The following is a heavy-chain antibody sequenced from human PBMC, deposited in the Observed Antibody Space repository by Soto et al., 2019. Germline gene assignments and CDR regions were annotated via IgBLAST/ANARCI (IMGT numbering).Heavy chain of an antibody. CDR3: ARGYCTGSTCYSGGMFDF. V-gene: IGHV3-33*01. CDR1: GFTFSNYG. J-gene: IGHJ4*02. D-gene: IGHD2-15*01. Sequence: QVQLVESGGGVVQPGTSLRLSCTASGFTFSNYGMHWVRQAPGKGLEWVGVIWYDGSNKYYADSVKGRFTISRDNSNNTLYLQMNSLRVDDTAVYSCARGYCTGSTCYSGGMFDFWGQGTLVTVSS. CDR2: IWYDGSNK.